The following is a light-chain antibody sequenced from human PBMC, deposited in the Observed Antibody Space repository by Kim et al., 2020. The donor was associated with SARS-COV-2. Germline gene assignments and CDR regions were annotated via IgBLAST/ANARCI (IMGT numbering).Light chain of an antibody. V-gene: IGLV2-14*04. CDR3: SSYTSSSTLL. Sequence: GQSISISCTGTSSDIGTYNYVSWYQQRPGKAPKLIIYDVSKRPSGVSNRFSGSKSGNTASLTISGLQAEDEAEYYCSSYTSSSTLLFGGGTKVTVL. J-gene: IGLJ2*01. CDR1: SSDIGTYNY. CDR2: DVS.